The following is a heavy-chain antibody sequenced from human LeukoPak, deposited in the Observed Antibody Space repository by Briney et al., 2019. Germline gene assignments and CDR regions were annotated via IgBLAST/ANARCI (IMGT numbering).Heavy chain of an antibody. Sequence: GGSLRLSCAACGFIFSSHAMGWVRQAPGKGLEWVSSITGSGADTYYGDSVKGRFTIARDNSKNILYLQMNSLRAEDTALYYCAKDAQGLVRGGIYFDFWGQGSLVTVSS. D-gene: IGHD6-19*01. CDR2: ITGSGADT. J-gene: IGHJ4*02. V-gene: IGHV3-23*01. CDR1: GFIFSSHA. CDR3: AKDAQGLVRGGIYFDF.